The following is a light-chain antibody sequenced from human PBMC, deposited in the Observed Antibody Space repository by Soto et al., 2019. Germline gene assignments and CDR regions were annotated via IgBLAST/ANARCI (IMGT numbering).Light chain of an antibody. V-gene: IGKV3-20*01. Sequence: EIVLTQSPGTLSLSPGERATLSCRASQSVSSSYLAWYQQKPGQAPRLLIYGASSRATGIPDRFSGSGSGTDFTLTISRLEPEDFAVYYCQQYDNWLGTFGQGTKVEVK. CDR3: QQYDNWLGT. CDR1: QSVSSSY. CDR2: GAS. J-gene: IGKJ1*01.